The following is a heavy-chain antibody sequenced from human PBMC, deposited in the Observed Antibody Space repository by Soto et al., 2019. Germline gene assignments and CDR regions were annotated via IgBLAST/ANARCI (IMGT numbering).Heavy chain of an antibody. J-gene: IGHJ4*02. CDR3: ATRMTTAPY. V-gene: IGHV3-66*01. D-gene: IGHD1-1*01. CDR2: IYSGGDT. Sequence: EAHLVGSGGGLVQPGGSLRLSCAASGFAVSANYLSWVRQAPGKGLEWVSLIYSGGDTDYADSVRGGSTISRDNSKNTLYLQMNSLKAEVTAVYYCATRMTTAPYRGKGTLVNVPS. CDR1: GFAVSANY.